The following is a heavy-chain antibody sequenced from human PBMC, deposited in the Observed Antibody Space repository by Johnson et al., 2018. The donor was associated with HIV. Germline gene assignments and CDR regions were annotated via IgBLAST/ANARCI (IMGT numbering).Heavy chain of an antibody. D-gene: IGHD2-15*01. CDR2: TAHDESIT. CDR3: ARSYWSGGSCRIHDAFDI. V-gene: IGHV3-30*02. Sequence: QVQLVESGGGVVQPGESLRLSCAASGFTFANYGMHWVRQAPGKGLEWVAFTAHDESITHYADSVKGRFTMSRDNSKSTLNLQMNSLRAEDTAIYYCARSYWSGGSCRIHDAFDIWGQGTMVTVSS. CDR1: GFTFANYG. J-gene: IGHJ3*02.